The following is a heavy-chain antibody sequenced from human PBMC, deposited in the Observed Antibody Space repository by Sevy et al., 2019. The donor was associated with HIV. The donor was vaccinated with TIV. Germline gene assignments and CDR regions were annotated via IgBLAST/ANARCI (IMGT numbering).Heavy chain of an antibody. Sequence: GGSLRLSCAASGFTFTNAWMSWVRQAPGKGLEWVGRIKSKTEAATKDFAAPVKGRLAISSDDSKNTLYLQMDSLKTEDTGVYYCTAGVGASDFDYWGQGILVTVSS. CDR3: TAGVGASDFDY. D-gene: IGHD1-26*01. CDR1: GFTFTNAW. J-gene: IGHJ4*02. V-gene: IGHV3-15*01. CDR2: IKSKTEAATK.